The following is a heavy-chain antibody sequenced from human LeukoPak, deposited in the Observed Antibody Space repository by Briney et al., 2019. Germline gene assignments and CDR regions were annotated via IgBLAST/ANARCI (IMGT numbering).Heavy chain of an antibody. CDR2: INDSGGT. CDR3: AIDSSGYQSY. V-gene: IGHV4-34*01. J-gene: IGHJ4*02. Sequence: SETLSLTCDVSGASFCGLYWSWIRQPPGKGLEWIGEINDSGGTNYNPSLQSRVTLSVDRSNTRFSLKLSSVTAADTAVYYCAIDSSGYQSYWGQGTLVTVSS. CDR1: GASFCGLY. D-gene: IGHD3-22*01.